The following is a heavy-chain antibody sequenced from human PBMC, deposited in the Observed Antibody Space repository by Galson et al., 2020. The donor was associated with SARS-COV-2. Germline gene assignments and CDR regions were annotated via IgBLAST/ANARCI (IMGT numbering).Heavy chain of an antibody. CDR1: GYSFTSYW. Sequence: HGESLKISCKGSGYSFTSYWIGWVRQMPGKGLEWMGIIYPGDSDTRYSPSFQGQVTISADKSISTAYLQWSSLKASDTAMYYCARHVTIFGEGGWFDPWGQGTLVTVSS. D-gene: IGHD3-3*01. CDR2: IYPGDSDT. V-gene: IGHV5-51*01. CDR3: ARHVTIFGEGGWFDP. J-gene: IGHJ5*02.